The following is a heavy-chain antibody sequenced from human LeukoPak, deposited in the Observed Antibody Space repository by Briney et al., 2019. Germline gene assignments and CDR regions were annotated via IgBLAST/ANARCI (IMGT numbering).Heavy chain of an antibody. CDR3: ARVCSGGSCYSDAFDI. CDR1: GGSISSYY. V-gene: IGHV4-4*07. J-gene: IGHJ3*02. Sequence: SETLSLTRTVSGGSISSYYWSWIRQPAGKGLEWIGRIYTSGSTNYNPSLKSRVTMSVDTSKNQFSLKLSSVTAADTAVYYCARVCSGGSCYSDAFDIWGQGTMVTVSS. CDR2: IYTSGST. D-gene: IGHD2-15*01.